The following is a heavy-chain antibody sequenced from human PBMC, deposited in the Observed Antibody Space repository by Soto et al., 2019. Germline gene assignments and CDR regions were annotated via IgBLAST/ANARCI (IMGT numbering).Heavy chain of an antibody. D-gene: IGHD2-2*01. CDR3: ARGGAVIIPAATNWFDP. CDR1: GGFNSYS. Sequence: QVQLVQSGAEVKKPGSSVKVSCKGSGGFNSYSISWVRRAPGQGPEWMGGIIPIFATPTYAQKFQGRVTITADKSTSTAYMELSRLTSEDTAVYYCARGGAVIIPAATNWFDPWGQGTLVSVSS. CDR2: IIPIFATP. J-gene: IGHJ5*02. V-gene: IGHV1-69*06.